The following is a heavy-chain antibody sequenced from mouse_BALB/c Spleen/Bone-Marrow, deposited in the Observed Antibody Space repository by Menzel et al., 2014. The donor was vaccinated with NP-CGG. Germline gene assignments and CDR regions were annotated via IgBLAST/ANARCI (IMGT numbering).Heavy chain of an antibody. CDR3: ARRDYRYDGFAY. Sequence: LVKTGASVEISCKASGHSFTGYYMHWVKQSHGKSLEWMGYISCYNGATNYNQKFKGKASFTVDTSSSTAYMQFNSLTSEDSAVYFCARRDYRYDGFAYWGQGTLVTVSA. CDR2: ISCYNGAT. V-gene: IGHV1S34*01. J-gene: IGHJ3*01. CDR1: GHSFTGYY. D-gene: IGHD2-14*01.